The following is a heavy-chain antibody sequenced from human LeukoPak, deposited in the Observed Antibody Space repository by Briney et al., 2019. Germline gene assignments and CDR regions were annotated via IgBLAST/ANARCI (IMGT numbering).Heavy chain of an antibody. V-gene: IGHV1-2*06. D-gene: IGHD5-12*01. CDR2: INPNSGGT. CDR1: GYTFTGYY. J-gene: IGHJ6*03. Sequence: ASVKVSCKASGYTFTGYYMHWVRQAPGQGLERMGRINPNSGGTNYAQKFQGRVTMTRDTSISTAYMELSRLRSDDTAVYYCARGRRDSGYDARGYYYMDVWGKGTTVTVSS. CDR3: ARGRRDSGYDARGYYYMDV.